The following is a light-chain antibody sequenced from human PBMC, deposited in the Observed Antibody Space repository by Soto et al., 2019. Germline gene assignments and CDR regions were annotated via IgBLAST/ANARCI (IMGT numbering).Light chain of an antibody. Sequence: DIQMTQSPSCLSASVGDRGTMTCRASQSIRNYLNWYQQKPGEAPKLLIYAASSLQSGVPSRFGGSGSGTGFTLTISCLQPENSATYYCQHYNSDSEAFGQGTKVDIK. V-gene: IGKV1-39*01. CDR3: QHYNSDSEA. CDR1: QSIRNY. J-gene: IGKJ1*01. CDR2: AAS.